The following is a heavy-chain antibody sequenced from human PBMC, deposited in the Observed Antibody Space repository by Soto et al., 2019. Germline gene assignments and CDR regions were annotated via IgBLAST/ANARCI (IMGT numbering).Heavy chain of an antibody. D-gene: IGHD3-22*01. Sequence: QVQLQESGPGLVKPSGTLSLTCAVSGGSISSNNWWSWVHQPPGKGLEWIGEIYHSGSTNYNPSLESRVTILVDKSKNKFSLNLSSVTAADTAVYYCARRTDYYASSGTFDYWGQGTLVTVSS. CDR1: GGSISSNNW. J-gene: IGHJ4*02. CDR3: ARRTDYYASSGTFDY. CDR2: IYHSGST. V-gene: IGHV4-4*02.